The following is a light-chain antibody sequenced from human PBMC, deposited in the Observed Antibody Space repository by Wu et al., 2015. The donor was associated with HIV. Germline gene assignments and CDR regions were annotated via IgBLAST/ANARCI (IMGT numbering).Light chain of an antibody. V-gene: IGKV1-27*01. Sequence: DIQMTQSPSSLSASVGDRVTITCRASQGIRNYLAWYQQKPGKVPKLLIYDASTLLSGVPSRFSGSGSGTDFTLTISSLQPEDVATYYCQKYNSAPWTFGQGTKVEIK. J-gene: IGKJ1*01. CDR1: QGIRNY. CDR3: QKYNSAPWT. CDR2: DAS.